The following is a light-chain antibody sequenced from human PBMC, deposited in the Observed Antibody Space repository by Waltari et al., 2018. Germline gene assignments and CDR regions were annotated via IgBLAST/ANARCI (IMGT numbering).Light chain of an antibody. CDR2: QAS. J-gene: IGKJ1*01. CDR1: QSVSNW. V-gene: IGKV1-5*03. CDR3: QQYNDDPRT. Sequence: DIQMTQSPSTLSASVGDRVTITCRASQSVSNWLAWYQQKPGKAPNLLIYQASSLESGVPSRVSGSGSGTEFTLTISSLQPDDFATDYCQQYNDDPRTFGQGTELEFK.